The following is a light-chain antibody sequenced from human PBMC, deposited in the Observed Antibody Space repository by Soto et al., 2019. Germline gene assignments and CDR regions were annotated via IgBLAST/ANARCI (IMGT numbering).Light chain of an antibody. V-gene: IGKV3-20*01. CDR3: QQYGSSGYT. Sequence: EIVLTQSPGTLSLSPGERATLSCRASQSVSSSYLAWYQQTPGQAPRLLIYGASSRATGLPDRFSGSGSGTDFTLTINRLEPEDFAVYYCQQYGSSGYTFGQGTKLEIK. CDR2: GAS. CDR1: QSVSSSY. J-gene: IGKJ2*01.